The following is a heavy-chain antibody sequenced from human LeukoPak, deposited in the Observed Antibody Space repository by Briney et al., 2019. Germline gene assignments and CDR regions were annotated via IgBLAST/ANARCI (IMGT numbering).Heavy chain of an antibody. CDR2: ISAYNGNT. CDR1: GYTFTSYG. Sequence: ASVKVSCKASGYTFTSYGISWVRQAPGQGLEWMGWISAYNGNTNYAQKLQGRVTMTTDTSTSTAYKELRSLRSDDTAVYYCARDKYYYGSGSYYRKTDFDYWGQGTLVTVSS. J-gene: IGHJ4*02. D-gene: IGHD3-10*01. V-gene: IGHV1-18*01. CDR3: ARDKYYYGSGSYYRKTDFDY.